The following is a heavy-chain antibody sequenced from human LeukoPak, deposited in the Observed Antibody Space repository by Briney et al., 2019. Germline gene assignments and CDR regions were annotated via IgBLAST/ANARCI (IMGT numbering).Heavy chain of an antibody. V-gene: IGHV1-69*13. CDR3: ARAGGGGDWNFDY. J-gene: IGHJ4*02. CDR2: IIPIFGTA. CDR1: GGTFSSYA. Sequence: SVKVSCKASGGTFSSYAISWVRQAPGQGLEWMGGIIPIFGTANYAQKFQGRVTITADESTSTAYMELSSLRSEDTAMYYCARAGGGGDWNFDYWGQGTLVTVSS. D-gene: IGHD2-21*02.